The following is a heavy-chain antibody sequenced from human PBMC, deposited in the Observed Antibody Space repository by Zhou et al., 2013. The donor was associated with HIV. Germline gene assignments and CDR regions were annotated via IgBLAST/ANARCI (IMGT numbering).Heavy chain of an antibody. V-gene: IGHV4-39*01. J-gene: IGHJ6*03. CDR2: IYYSGST. Sequence: VQLQESGPGLVKPSETLSLTCTVSGGSISSSSYYWGWIRQPPGKGLEWIGSIYYSGSTYYNPSLKSRVTISVDTSKNQFSLKLSSVTAADTAVYYCARRGGFGEYYYMDVVGQRGHGSPSP. CDR3: ARRGGFGEYYYMDV. CDR1: GGSISSSSYY. D-gene: IGHD3-10*01.